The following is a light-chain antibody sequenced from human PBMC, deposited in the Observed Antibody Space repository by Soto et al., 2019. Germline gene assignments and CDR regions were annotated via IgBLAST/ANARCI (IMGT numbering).Light chain of an antibody. V-gene: IGKV3-15*01. CDR3: QHYNSYPWA. CDR2: GAS. J-gene: IGKJ1*01. Sequence: IVLTQSPATLSLSPGERATLSCRASQRVTNYLAWYQQKPGLAPRLLICGASTRATGIPARFSGSGSGTEFSLTISSLQPDDFATYYCQHYNSYPWAFGQGTKVDIK. CDR1: QRVTNY.